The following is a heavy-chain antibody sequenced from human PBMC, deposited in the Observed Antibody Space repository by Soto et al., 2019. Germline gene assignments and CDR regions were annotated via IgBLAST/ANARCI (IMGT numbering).Heavy chain of an antibody. CDR3: AREGAAPYYYYGMDV. CDR2: IYYSGST. D-gene: IGHD6-6*01. Sequence: PSETLSLTCAVYGGSFSGYYWSWIRQPPGKGLEWIGFIYYSGSTYYNPSLKSRVTISVDTSKNQFSLKLSSVTAADTAVYYCAREGAAPYYYYGMDVWGKGTTVTVSS. V-gene: IGHV4-34*09. J-gene: IGHJ6*04. CDR1: GGSFSGYY.